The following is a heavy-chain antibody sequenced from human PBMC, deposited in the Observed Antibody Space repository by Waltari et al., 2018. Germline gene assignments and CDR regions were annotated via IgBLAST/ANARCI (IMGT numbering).Heavy chain of an antibody. V-gene: IGHV3-30-3*01. Sequence: QVQLVESGGGVVQPGRSLRLSCAASGFTFSSYAMHWVRQAPGKGLEWVAVISYDGSNKYYADSVKGRFTISRDNSKNPLYLQMNSLRAEDTAVYYCARDLHPAAPAFDYWGQGTLVTVSS. D-gene: IGHD2-15*01. CDR3: ARDLHPAAPAFDY. CDR1: GFTFSSYA. CDR2: ISYDGSNK. J-gene: IGHJ4*02.